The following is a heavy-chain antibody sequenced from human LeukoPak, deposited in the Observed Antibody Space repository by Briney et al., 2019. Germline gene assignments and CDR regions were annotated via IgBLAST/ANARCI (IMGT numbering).Heavy chain of an antibody. CDR1: GGSFGGYY. V-gene: IGHV4-34*01. D-gene: IGHD3-22*01. J-gene: IGHJ4*02. Sequence: SETLSLTCAVYGGSFGGYYWSWIRQPPGKGLEWIGEINHSASTNYSPSPKSRVTISVDTSKNQFSLKLSSVTAADTAVYYCARAGDSSGYCDSWGQGTLVTVSS. CDR3: ARAGDSSGYCDS. CDR2: INHSAST.